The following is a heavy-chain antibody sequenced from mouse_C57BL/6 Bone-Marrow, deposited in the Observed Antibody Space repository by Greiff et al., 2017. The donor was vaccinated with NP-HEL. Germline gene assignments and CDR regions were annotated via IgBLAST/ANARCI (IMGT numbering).Heavy chain of an antibody. CDR2: IYPGSGNT. Sequence: QVQLQQSGAELVRPGASVKLSCKASGYTFTDYYINWVKQRPGQGLEWIARIYPGSGNTYYNEKFKGKATLTAEKSSSTAYMQLSSLTSEDAAVYFRARGGGYGHYWGQGTTLTVSS. J-gene: IGHJ2*01. V-gene: IGHV1-76*01. CDR3: ARGGGYGHY. CDR1: GYTFTDYY. D-gene: IGHD2-10*02.